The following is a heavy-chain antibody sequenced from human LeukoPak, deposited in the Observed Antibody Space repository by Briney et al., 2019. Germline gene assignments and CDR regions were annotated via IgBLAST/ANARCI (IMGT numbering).Heavy chain of an antibody. CDR1: GFTFSSYA. CDR3: AKESYCSSTSCLDYYYYGMDV. J-gene: IGHJ6*02. D-gene: IGHD2-2*01. V-gene: IGHV3-23*01. CDR2: ISGSGGST. Sequence: GGSLRLSCAASGFTFSSYAMSWVRQAPGKGLEWVSAISGSGGSTYYADSVKGRFTISRDNSKNTLYLQMNSLRVEDTAVYYCAKESYCSSTSCLDYYYYGMDVWGQGTTVTVSS.